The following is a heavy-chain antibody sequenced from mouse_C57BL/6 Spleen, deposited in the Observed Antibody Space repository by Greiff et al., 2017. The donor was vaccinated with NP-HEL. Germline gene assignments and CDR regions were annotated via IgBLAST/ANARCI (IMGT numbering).Heavy chain of an antibody. CDR3: ARGGLLPYFDY. Sequence: EVMLVESEGGLVQPGSSMKLSCTASGFTFSDYYMAWVRQVPEKGLEWVANINYDGSSTYYLDSLKSRFIISRDNAKNILYLQMSSLKSEDTATYYCARGGLLPYFDYWGQGTTLTVSS. CDR2: INYDGSST. D-gene: IGHD2-3*01. V-gene: IGHV5-16*01. CDR1: GFTFSDYY. J-gene: IGHJ2*01.